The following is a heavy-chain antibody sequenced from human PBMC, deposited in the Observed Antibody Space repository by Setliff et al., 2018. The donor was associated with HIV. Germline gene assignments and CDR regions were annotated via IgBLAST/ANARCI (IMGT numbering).Heavy chain of an antibody. CDR2: INPNSGGT. Sequence: GASVKVSCKASGYTFTGYYMHWVRQAPGQGLEWMGWINPNSGGTNYAQKFQGWVTMTRDTSISTAYMELSRLRSDDTAVYYCARDISTYYYDSSGPCDYWGQGTLVTVSS. CDR1: GYTFTGYY. V-gene: IGHV1-2*04. J-gene: IGHJ4*02. D-gene: IGHD3-22*01. CDR3: ARDISTYYYDSSGPCDY.